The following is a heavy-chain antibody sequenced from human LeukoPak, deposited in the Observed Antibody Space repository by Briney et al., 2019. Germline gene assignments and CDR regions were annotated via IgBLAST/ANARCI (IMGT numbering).Heavy chain of an antibody. D-gene: IGHD6-13*01. CDR2: INPNSGGT. CDR3: ARDEDGSSSWYKVPYYGMDV. CDR1: GYAFTGYY. Sequence: ASVKVSCKASGYAFTGYYMHWVRQAPGQGLEWMGWINPNSGGTNYAQKFQGWVTMTRDTSISTAYMELSRLRSDDTAVYYCARDEDGSSSWYKVPYYGMDVWGQGTTVTVSS. J-gene: IGHJ6*02. V-gene: IGHV1-2*04.